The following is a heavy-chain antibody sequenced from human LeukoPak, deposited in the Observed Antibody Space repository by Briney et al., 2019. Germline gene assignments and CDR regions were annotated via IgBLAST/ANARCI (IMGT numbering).Heavy chain of an antibody. CDR1: GGSFSGYY. V-gene: IGHV4-59*01. J-gene: IGHJ5*02. Sequence: SETLSLTCAVYGGSFSGYYWSWIRQPPGKGLEWIGYIHNSGITNYNPSLKSRVTISVDTSKNQFSLKLSSVTAADTAVYYCARDRYYYDSSGTRWFEPWGQGTLVTVSS. CDR2: IHNSGIT. D-gene: IGHD3-22*01. CDR3: ARDRYYYDSSGTRWFEP.